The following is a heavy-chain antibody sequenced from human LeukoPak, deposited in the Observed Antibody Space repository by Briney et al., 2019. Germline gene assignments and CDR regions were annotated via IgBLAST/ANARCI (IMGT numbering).Heavy chain of an antibody. CDR1: GHTFTGYY. D-gene: IGHD3-10*01. J-gene: IGHJ4*02. V-gene: IGHV1-2*04. Sequence: ASVKVSCKASGHTFTGYYMHWVRQAPGQGLEWMGWINPNSGGTNYAQKFQGWVTMTRDTSISTAYMELSRLRSDDTAVYYCARDAYYYGSGSYLSRWGQGTLVTVSS. CDR2: INPNSGGT. CDR3: ARDAYYYGSGSYLSR.